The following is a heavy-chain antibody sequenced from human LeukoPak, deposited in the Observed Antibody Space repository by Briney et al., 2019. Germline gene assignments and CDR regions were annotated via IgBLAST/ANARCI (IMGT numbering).Heavy chain of an antibody. CDR2: IRNDGSNK. J-gene: IGHJ4*02. D-gene: IGHD2-21*01. V-gene: IGHV3-30*02. CDR1: GFTFSSYG. Sequence: GGSLRLSCAASGFTFSSYGMHWVRQAPGKGLEWVAFIRNDGSNKYYADSVKGRFTIPRDNSKNTLYLQMNSLRAEDTAVYYCAPRVVVISAPFDYWGQGTLVTVSS. CDR3: APRVVVISAPFDY.